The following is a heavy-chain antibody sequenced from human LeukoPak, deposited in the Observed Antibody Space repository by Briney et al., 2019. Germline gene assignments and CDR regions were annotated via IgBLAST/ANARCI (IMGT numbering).Heavy chain of an antibody. V-gene: IGHV1-69*13. J-gene: IGHJ6*03. CDR2: IIPIFGTA. Sequence: PAASVKVSCTASGGTFSSYAISWVRQAPGQGLEWMGGIIPIFGTANYAQKFQGRVTITADESTSTAYMELSSLRSEDTAVYYCAIGTMIRFDYVDVWGKGTTVTISS. CDR3: AIGTMIRFDYVDV. CDR1: GGTFSSYA. D-gene: IGHD3-10*01.